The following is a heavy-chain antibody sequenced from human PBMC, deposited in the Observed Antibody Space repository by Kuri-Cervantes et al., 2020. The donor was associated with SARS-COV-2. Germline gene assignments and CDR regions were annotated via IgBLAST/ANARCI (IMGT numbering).Heavy chain of an antibody. CDR3: TRSTPFRRLVVISQGGAFDI. CDR2: IIPIFGTA. D-gene: IGHD3-22*01. Sequence: SVKVSCKASVGTFSSYAISWVRQAPGQGLEWMGGIIPIFGTANYAQKFQGRVTITADESTSTAYMELSSLRSEDTAVYYCTRSTPFRRLVVISQGGAFDIWGQGTMVTVSS. CDR1: VGTFSSYA. J-gene: IGHJ3*02. V-gene: IGHV1-69*13.